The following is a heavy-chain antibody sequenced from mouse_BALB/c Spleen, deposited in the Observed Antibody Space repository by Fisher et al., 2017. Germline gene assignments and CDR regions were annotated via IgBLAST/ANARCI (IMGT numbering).Heavy chain of an antibody. J-gene: IGHJ1*01. Sequence: KFKGKATLTADKSSSTAYMQLRSLTSENSAVYYCARRVYYDYDVNEYFDVWGAGTTVTVSS. D-gene: IGHD2-4*01. V-gene: IGHV1-77*01. CDR3: ARRVYYDYDVNEYFDV.